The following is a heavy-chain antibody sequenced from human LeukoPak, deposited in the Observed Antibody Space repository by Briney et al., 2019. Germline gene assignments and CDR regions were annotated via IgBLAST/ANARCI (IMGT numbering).Heavy chain of an antibody. Sequence: SETLSLTCTVSGGSISSYYWSWIRQPPGKGLERIGYIYYSGSTNYNPSLKSRVTTSVDTSKNQFSLKLSSVTAADTAVYYCARSSGGLDYWGQGTLVTVSS. V-gene: IGHV4-59*08. J-gene: IGHJ4*02. D-gene: IGHD3-3*01. CDR3: ARSSGGLDY. CDR1: GGSISSYY. CDR2: IYYSGST.